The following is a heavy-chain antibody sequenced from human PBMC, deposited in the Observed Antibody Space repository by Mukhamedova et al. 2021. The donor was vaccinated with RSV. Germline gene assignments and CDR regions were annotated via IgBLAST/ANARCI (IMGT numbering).Heavy chain of an antibody. CDR2: IYYSESA. Sequence: SSGINAEYMGRQPPGKGLEWIGYIYYSESAHYDPSLKSRVTISVDTSKNQISLKLSSVTDADTAAYYCATVVAATFFDYWGQGTLVTVSS. D-gene: IGHD2-15*01. CDR3: ATVVAATFFDY. V-gene: IGHV4-61*01. J-gene: IGHJ4*02. CDR1: SSGINA.